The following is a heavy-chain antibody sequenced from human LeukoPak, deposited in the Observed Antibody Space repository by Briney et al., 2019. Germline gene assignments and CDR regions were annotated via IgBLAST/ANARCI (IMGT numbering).Heavy chain of an antibody. CDR3: ARAKGKGYNYDY. J-gene: IGHJ4*02. CDR1: GGSISSGSYY. CDR2: IYTSGST. V-gene: IGHV4-61*02. D-gene: IGHD5-24*01. Sequence: SQTLSLTCTVSGGSISSGSYYWSWIRQPAGTGLEWIGRIYTSGSTNYNPSLKSRVTISVDTSKNQFSLKLSSVTAADTAVYYCARAKGKGYNYDYWGQGTLVTVSS.